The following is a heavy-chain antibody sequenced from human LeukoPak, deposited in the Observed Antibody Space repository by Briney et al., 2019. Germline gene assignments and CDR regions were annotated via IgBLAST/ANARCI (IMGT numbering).Heavy chain of an antibody. CDR2: INHSGST. Sequence: SETLSLTCTVSGGSISSSSYYWSWIRQPPGKGLGWIGEINHSGSTNYNPSLKSRVTISVDTSKNQFSLKLSSVTAADTAVYYCARTPIVGAPDYWGQGTLVTVSS. J-gene: IGHJ4*02. CDR3: ARTPIVGAPDY. V-gene: IGHV4-39*07. D-gene: IGHD1-26*01. CDR1: GGSISSSSYY.